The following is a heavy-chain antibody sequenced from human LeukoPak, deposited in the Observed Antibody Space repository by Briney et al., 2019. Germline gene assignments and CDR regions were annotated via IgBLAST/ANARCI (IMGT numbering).Heavy chain of an antibody. CDR3: ARVGVDFWSGYYNDY. D-gene: IGHD3-3*01. CDR2: ISGSGGST. CDR1: GFTFSSYA. J-gene: IGHJ4*02. Sequence: GGSLRLSCVASGFTFSSYAMSWVRQAPGKGPEWVSAISGSGGSTYHADSVKGRFTISRDNAKNSLYLQMNSLRAEDTAVYYCARVGVDFWSGYYNDYWGQGTLVTVSS. V-gene: IGHV3-23*01.